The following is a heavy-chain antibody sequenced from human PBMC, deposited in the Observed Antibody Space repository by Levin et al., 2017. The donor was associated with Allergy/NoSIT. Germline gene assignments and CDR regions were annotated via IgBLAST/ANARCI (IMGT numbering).Heavy chain of an antibody. CDR3: TTAYCSSTSCYIFDY. CDR2: IKSKTDGGTT. Sequence: PGGSLRLSCAASGFTFSNAWMSWVRQAPGKGLEWVGRIKSKTDGGTTDYAAPVKGRFTISRDDSKNTLYLQMNSLKTEDTAVYYCTTAYCSSTSCYIFDYWGQGTLVTVSA. D-gene: IGHD2-2*02. CDR1: GFTFSNAW. V-gene: IGHV3-15*01. J-gene: IGHJ4*02.